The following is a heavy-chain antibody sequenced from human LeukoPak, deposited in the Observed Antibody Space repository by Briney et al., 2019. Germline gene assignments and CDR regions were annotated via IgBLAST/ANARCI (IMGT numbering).Heavy chain of an antibody. V-gene: IGHV3-23*01. Sequence: ASETLSLTCAVYGGSFSGYYWSWIRQPPGKGLEWVSAISGSGGSTYYADSVKGRFTISRDNSKNTLYLQMNSLRAEDTAVYYCAKVHRVTGTTFAYWGQGTLVTVSS. CDR1: GGSFSGYY. D-gene: IGHD1-7*01. CDR2: ISGSGGST. J-gene: IGHJ4*02. CDR3: AKVHRVTGTTFAY.